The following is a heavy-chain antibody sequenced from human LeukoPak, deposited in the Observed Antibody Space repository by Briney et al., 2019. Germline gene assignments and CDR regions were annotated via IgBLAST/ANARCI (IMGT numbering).Heavy chain of an antibody. CDR2: IKSKTDGGTT. CDR3: TTAGRDSSGWYYFDY. D-gene: IGHD6-19*01. CDR1: GFTFSNAW. V-gene: IGHV3-15*01. J-gene: IGHJ4*02. Sequence: GGSLRLSCAASGFTFSNAWMSWVRQAPGKGLEWVGRIKSKTDGGTTDYAAPVKGRFTISRDDSKNTLYLQMNSLKTEDTAVYYCTTAGRDSSGWYYFDYWGQGTLVTVSS.